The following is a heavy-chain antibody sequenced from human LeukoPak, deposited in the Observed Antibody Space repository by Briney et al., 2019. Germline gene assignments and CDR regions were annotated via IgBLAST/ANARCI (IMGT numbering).Heavy chain of an antibody. CDR2: IYYSGST. J-gene: IGHJ5*02. D-gene: IGHD5/OR15-5a*01. V-gene: IGHV4-59*01. CDR1: GGSISSYY. Sequence: PSETLSLTCTVSGGSISSYYWSWIRQPPGKGLEWIGYIYYSGSTNYNPSLKSRVTISVDTSKNQFSLKLSSVTAADTAVYYCARSEVSSTIDWFDPWGQGTLVTVSS. CDR3: ARSEVSSTIDWFDP.